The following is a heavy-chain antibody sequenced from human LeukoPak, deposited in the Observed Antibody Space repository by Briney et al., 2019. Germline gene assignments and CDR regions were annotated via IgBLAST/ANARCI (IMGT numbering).Heavy chain of an antibody. J-gene: IGHJ6*03. Sequence: RGSLRLSCVASGFSPSSYSTCWVRHAPEEGREWVSYILSGVYTIYYTDSVKGRFTISRDNAKNSLYLQMNSLRAEDTAVYYCAKGDYDSSGYYSISPFYYYYYYMDVWGKGTTVTVSS. CDR3: AKGDYDSSGYYSISPFYYYYYYMDV. CDR2: ILSGVYTI. CDR1: GFSPSSYS. V-gene: IGHV3-48*01. D-gene: IGHD3-22*01.